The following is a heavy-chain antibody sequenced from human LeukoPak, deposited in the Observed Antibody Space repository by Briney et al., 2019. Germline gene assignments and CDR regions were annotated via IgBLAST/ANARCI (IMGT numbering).Heavy chain of an antibody. J-gene: IGHJ5*02. CDR3: ARDTAAAPANWFDP. CDR2: ISAYNGNT. CDR1: GYTFTSYY. V-gene: IGHV1-18*04. D-gene: IGHD6-13*01. Sequence: ASVKVSCKASGYTFTSYYMHWVRQAPGQGLEWMGWISAYNGNTNYAQKLQGRVTMTTDTSTSTAYMELRSLRSDDTAVYYCARDTAAAPANWFDPWGQGTLVTVSS.